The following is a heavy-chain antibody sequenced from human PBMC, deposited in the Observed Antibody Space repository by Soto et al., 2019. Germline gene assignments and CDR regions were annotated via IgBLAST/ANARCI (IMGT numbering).Heavy chain of an antibody. CDR3: ARENDYVWGSYRPLKSHGMDV. D-gene: IGHD3-16*02. J-gene: IGHJ6*04. Sequence: PSETLSLACAVPGGSISSDDWSWIRQPLGKGLKWIGYSYYSGSTNYNPSLKSRVTISVYTSKNQFSLKMSSVTAADTDVYYCARENDYVWGSYRPLKSHGMDVWGTGTTVTVS. CDR1: GGSISSDD. CDR2: SYYSGST. V-gene: IGHV4-59*13.